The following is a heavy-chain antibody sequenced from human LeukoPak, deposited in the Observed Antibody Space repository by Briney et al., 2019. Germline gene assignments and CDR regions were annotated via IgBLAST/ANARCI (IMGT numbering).Heavy chain of an antibody. J-gene: IGHJ4*02. D-gene: IGHD6-6*01. CDR1: GFTFSGSA. CDR2: IRSKANSYAT. V-gene: IGHV3-73*01. Sequence: GGSLRLSCAASGFTFSGSAMHWVRQASGKGLEWVGRIRSKANSYATAYAASVKGRFTIFRDDSKNTAYLQMNSLKTEDTAVYYCTRRLYSSSSSDYWGQGTLVTVSS. CDR3: TRRLYSSSSSDY.